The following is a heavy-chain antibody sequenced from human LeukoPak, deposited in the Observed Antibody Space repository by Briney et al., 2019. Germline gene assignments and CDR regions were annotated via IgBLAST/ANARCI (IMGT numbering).Heavy chain of an antibody. D-gene: IGHD6-6*01. CDR2: INSYGSTT. J-gene: IGHJ4*02. CDR1: GFTFSSYW. CDR3: ARCDYSSSTDFDY. V-gene: IGHV3-74*01. Sequence: GGSLRLSCAASGFTFSSYWMHWVRQAPGKGLVWVSRINSYGSTTSYADSVKGRFTISRDNAKNTLYLQMNSLRAEDTAVYYCARCDYSSSTDFDYLGQGTLVTVSS.